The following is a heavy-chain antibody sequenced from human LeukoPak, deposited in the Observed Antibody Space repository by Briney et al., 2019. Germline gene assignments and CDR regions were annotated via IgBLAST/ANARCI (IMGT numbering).Heavy chain of an antibody. J-gene: IGHJ6*02. Sequence: GGSVRLSCAASGFTFSSYGIHWVRQAPGEGLEWVAVIWYNGSNKYYADSVKGRFTISRDNSKNTLYLQMNSLRAEDTAVYYCASCETAMAPSYYYGMDVWGQGTTVTVSS. D-gene: IGHD5-18*01. CDR3: ASCETAMAPSYYYGMDV. CDR1: GFTFSSYG. CDR2: IWYNGSNK. V-gene: IGHV3-33*01.